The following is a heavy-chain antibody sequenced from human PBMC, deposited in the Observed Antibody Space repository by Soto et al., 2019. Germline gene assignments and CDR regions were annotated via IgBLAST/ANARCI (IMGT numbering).Heavy chain of an antibody. CDR1: GFTFSSYA. D-gene: IGHD4-4*01. V-gene: IGHV3-23*01. Sequence: EVQLLESGGGLVQPGGSLRLSCAASGFTFSSYAMSWVRQAPGKGLEWVSAISGSGGSTYYADSVKGRFTISRDNSKNTMYIQMNSLRDEDTAVYYCVKKHDYTLFDYWGQGTLVTVSS. CDR2: ISGSGGST. J-gene: IGHJ4*02. CDR3: VKKHDYTLFDY.